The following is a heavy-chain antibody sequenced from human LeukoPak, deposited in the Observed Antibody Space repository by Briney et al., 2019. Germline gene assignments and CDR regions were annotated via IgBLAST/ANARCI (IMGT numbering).Heavy chain of an antibody. D-gene: IGHD6-19*01. Sequence: GGSLRLSCAASGFTFSSYAMSWVRQAPGKGLEWVSAISGSGGSTYYADSVEGRFTISRDNSKNTLYLQMNSLRAEDTAVYYCAKASTDRGLGYFDYWGQGTLVTVSS. CDR3: AKASTDRGLGYFDY. V-gene: IGHV3-23*01. CDR1: GFTFSSYA. J-gene: IGHJ4*02. CDR2: ISGSGGST.